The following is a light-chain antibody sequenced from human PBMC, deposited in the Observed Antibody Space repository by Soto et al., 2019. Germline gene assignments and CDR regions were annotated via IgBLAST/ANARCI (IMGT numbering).Light chain of an antibody. V-gene: IGLV2-8*01. CDR2: EVS. CDR3: SSYAGSNNLV. CDR1: SSVVGCYNY. J-gene: IGLJ2*01. Sequence: QSALTQPPTASGSPGQAVAISCTGTSSVVGCYNYVSWYQQHPGKAPKLMIYEVSKRPSGVPDRFSGSKSGNTASLTVSGLQAEDEADYYCSSYAGSNNLVFGGGTQLTVL.